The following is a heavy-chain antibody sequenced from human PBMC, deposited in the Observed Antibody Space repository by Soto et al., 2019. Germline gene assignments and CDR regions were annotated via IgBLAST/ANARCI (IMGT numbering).Heavy chain of an antibody. CDR2: VNPDNHNT. V-gene: IGHV1-18*01. CDR1: GYSFPIYG. J-gene: IGHJ4*02. Sequence: ASVKGSCKVSGYSFPIYGINLVRQAPGQWLEWVGWVNPDNHNTNYAQNFQHRVSLTTDTSTNTAFLELRGLRSDDTAVYYCARVRFGDPFDYWGQGTLVTVSS. D-gene: IGHD3-16*01. CDR3: ARVRFGDPFDY.